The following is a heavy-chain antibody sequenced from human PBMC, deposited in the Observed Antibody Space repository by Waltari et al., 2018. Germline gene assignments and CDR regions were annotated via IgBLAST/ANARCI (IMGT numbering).Heavy chain of an antibody. CDR3: ARSASVANIPFRYYHGMDV. V-gene: IGHV1-3*01. Sequence: QVQLVRSGAEVKKPGASVKVSCKASGYTFTSYALHWVRQAPGQSLEWMGWINAGYGDTKYAQKFQGRVVITRDTSANTAYMELSSLRSEDTAVYYCARSASVANIPFRYYHGMDVWGRGTTVTVSS. J-gene: IGHJ6*02. CDR1: GYTFTSYA. CDR2: INAGYGDT. D-gene: IGHD6-19*01.